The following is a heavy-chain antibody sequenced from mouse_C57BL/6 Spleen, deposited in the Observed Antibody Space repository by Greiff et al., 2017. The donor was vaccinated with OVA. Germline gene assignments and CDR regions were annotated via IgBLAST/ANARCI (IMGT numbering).Heavy chain of an antibody. V-gene: IGHV1-69*01. CDR2: IDPSDSYT. Sequence: QVQLQQPGAELVMPGASVKLSCKASGYTFTSYWMHWVKQRPGQGLEWIGEIDPSDSYTNYNQKFKGKSTLTVDKSSSTAYMQLRSLSSEDSAVYYCARAYGISLWYFDVWGTATTVTVSS. CDR3: ARAYGISLWYFDV. D-gene: IGHD1-1*01. J-gene: IGHJ1*03. CDR1: GYTFTSYW.